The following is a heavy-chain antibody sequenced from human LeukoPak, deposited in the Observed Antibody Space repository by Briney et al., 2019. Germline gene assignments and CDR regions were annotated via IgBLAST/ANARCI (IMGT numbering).Heavy chain of an antibody. CDR1: GFTFSSYS. Sequence: GGSLRLSCAASGFTFSSYSMNWVRQAPGKGLEWVSSISSSSSYIYYADSVKGRFTISRDNAKSSLYLQMNSLRAEDTAVYYCARDYSEYYYYYYMDVWGKGTTVTVSS. J-gene: IGHJ6*03. CDR2: ISSSSSYI. CDR3: ARDYSEYYYYYYMDV. V-gene: IGHV3-21*01. D-gene: IGHD2-15*01.